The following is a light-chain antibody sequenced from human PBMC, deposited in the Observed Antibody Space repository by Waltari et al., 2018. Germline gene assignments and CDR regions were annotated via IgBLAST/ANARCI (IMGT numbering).Light chain of an antibody. J-gene: IGKJ2*01. V-gene: IGKV3-20*01. CDR2: VAS. CDR1: QRISTSY. Sequence: IFLTQSPDTLSLSPGDTATLSCRSSQRISTSYLAWYQQRPGRAPRLLMSVASIRATGIPDRFSGSGSGTGFTLTISRLEPEDFAVYYCQHYGNSPYTFGQGTKLEMK. CDR3: QHYGNSPYT.